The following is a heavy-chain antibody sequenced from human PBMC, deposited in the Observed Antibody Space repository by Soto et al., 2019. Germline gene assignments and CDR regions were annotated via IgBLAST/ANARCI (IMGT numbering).Heavy chain of an antibody. CDR3: ATAEVDH. CDR2: VISDGNTI. J-gene: IGHJ5*02. V-gene: IGHV3-74*01. CDR1: GFTFANHW. Sequence: EVQLVESGGGLVQPGGSLRLSCAASGFTFANHWMHWVRQAPGKGLEWVSRVISDGNTINYADSVKGRFTVSRDNAKNTLYLQMNSLRVEDTAVYYCATAEVDHWGPGTLVTVSS.